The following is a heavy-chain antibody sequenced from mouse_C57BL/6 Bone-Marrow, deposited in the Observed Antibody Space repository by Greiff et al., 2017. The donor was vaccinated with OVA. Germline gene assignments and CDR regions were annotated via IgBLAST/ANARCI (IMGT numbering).Heavy chain of an antibody. J-gene: IGHJ4*01. CDR1: GFTFSDYG. CDR2: ISNLAYSI. V-gene: IGHV5-15*01. CDR3: AREGLDYYAMDY. Sequence: EVKLVESGGGLVQPGGSLKLSCAASGFTFSDYGMAWVRQAPRKGPEWVALISNLAYSINYADTVKGRFTISRENATNTLYLEMSSLRSEDTAMYYCAREGLDYYAMDYWGQGTSVTVSS.